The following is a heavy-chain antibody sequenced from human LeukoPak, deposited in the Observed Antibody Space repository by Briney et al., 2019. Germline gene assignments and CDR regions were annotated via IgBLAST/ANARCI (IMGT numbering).Heavy chain of an antibody. CDR3: ARNNSGRSDY. CDR2: ICYDGSKT. J-gene: IGHJ4*01. CDR1: GFTFSSYG. Sequence: GGSLRLSCAASGFTFSSYGMHWVRQAPGKGLEWVAAICYDGSKTYYADSVTGRFTVSRDNSRNTLYLQMNSLRADDTAVYYCARNNSGRSDYWGQGTRVTVSS. V-gene: IGHV3-33*01. D-gene: IGHD1-26*01.